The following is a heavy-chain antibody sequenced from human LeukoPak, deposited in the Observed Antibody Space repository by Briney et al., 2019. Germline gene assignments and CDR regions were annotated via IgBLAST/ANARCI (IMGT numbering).Heavy chain of an antibody. Sequence: GGSLRLSCAASGFTFSSYGMHWVRQAPGKGLEWVSSISSSSSYIYYADSVKGRFTISRDNAKNSLYLQMNSLRAEDTAVYYCARAPPLLWFGEFLDYWGQGTLVTVSS. CDR3: ARAPPLLWFGEFLDY. J-gene: IGHJ4*02. CDR1: GFTFSSYG. V-gene: IGHV3-21*01. D-gene: IGHD3-10*01. CDR2: ISSSSSYI.